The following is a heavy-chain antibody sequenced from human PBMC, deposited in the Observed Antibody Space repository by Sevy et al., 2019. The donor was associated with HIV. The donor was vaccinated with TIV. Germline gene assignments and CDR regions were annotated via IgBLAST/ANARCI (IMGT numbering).Heavy chain of an antibody. Sequence: GGSLRISCAASGFTFTTYAMHWVRQAPGKGLEWVAVISYDGSNTYYADSVKGRFPISRVSSKNTLYRQMNSLGAEDTVVYFCARDGGYDSRGYDLSNYWGQGTLVTVSS. CDR2: ISYDGSNT. CDR1: GFTFTTYA. D-gene: IGHD3-22*01. CDR3: ARDGGYDSRGYDLSNY. J-gene: IGHJ4*02. V-gene: IGHV3-30-3*01.